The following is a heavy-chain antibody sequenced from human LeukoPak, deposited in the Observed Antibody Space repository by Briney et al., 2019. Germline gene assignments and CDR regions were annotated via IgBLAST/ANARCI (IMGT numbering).Heavy chain of an antibody. CDR1: GFTFSSYE. D-gene: IGHD2/OR15-2a*01. Sequence: GGSLRLSCAASGFTFSSYEMNWVRQAPGKGLEWVSYISSSGSTIYYADSVKGRFTISRDNAKNSLYLQMNSLRAEDTAVYYCARRIYRGGSGWFDPWGQGTLVTVSS. CDR2: ISSSGSTI. CDR3: ARRIYRGGSGWFDP. J-gene: IGHJ5*02. V-gene: IGHV3-48*03.